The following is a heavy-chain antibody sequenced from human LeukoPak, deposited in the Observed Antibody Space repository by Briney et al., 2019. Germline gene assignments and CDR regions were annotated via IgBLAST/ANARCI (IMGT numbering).Heavy chain of an antibody. CDR1: GFTFSSYA. Sequence: GGSLRLSCAASGFTFSSYAMSWVRQAPGKGLEWVSAISGSGGSTYYADSVKGRFTISRDNSKNTLCLQMNSLRAEDTAVHYCAKEGWYGYSYGFIDYWGQGTLVTVSS. D-gene: IGHD5-18*01. J-gene: IGHJ4*02. CDR2: ISGSGGST. CDR3: AKEGWYGYSYGFIDY. V-gene: IGHV3-23*01.